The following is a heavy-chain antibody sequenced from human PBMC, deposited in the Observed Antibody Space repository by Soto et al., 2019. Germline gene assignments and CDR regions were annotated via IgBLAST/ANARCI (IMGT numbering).Heavy chain of an antibody. CDR3: ARDKYCSGGSCRKNWCDP. Sequence: QMHLQESGPGLVKPSETLSLTCTVSGGSISSSYWSWIRQPPGKGLEWLAYIYDDGSANYNPSIKSRATISLDKSTNHFSLKLTSVTAADTAVYYCARDKYCSGGSCRKNWCDPWGQGTLVTVSS. V-gene: IGHV4-59*01. CDR2: IYDDGSA. D-gene: IGHD2-15*01. CDR1: GGSISSSY. J-gene: IGHJ5*02.